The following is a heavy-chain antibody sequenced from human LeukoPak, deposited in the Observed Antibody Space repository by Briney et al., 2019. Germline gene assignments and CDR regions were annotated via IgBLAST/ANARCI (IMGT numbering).Heavy chain of an antibody. CDR3: ARDHSPSRSYYDFWSHPSLDY. J-gene: IGHJ4*02. Sequence: SVKVSCKASGGTFSSYAISWVRQAPGQGLEWMGGIIPIFGTANYAQKFQGRVTITADESTSTAYMELSSLRSEDTAVYYCARDHSPSRSYYDFWSHPSLDYWGQGTLVTVSS. CDR2: IIPIFGTA. V-gene: IGHV1-69*13. CDR1: GGTFSSYA. D-gene: IGHD3-3*01.